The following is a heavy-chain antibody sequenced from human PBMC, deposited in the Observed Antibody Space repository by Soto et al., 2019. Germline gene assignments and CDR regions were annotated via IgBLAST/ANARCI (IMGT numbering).Heavy chain of an antibody. V-gene: IGHV4-61*01. CDR3: ARAGLIMYYFDS. CDR2: VYYSGSP. CDR1: GGSVDSGSHY. D-gene: IGHD3-10*01. Sequence: QVQLQESGPGQVKPSETLSLTCSVSGGSVDSGSHYWAWIRQPPGKGLEWIGHVYYSGSPNYKPSLKSRVTILVDTSKNQFSLSMTSVTAADTAVYYCARAGLIMYYFDSWGQGTQVTVSS. J-gene: IGHJ4*02.